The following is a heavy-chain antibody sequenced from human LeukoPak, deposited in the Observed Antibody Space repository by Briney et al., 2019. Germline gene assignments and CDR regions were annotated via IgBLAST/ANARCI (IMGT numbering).Heavy chain of an antibody. D-gene: IGHD5-24*01. Sequence: ASVKVSCKASGYTFINYYIHRVRQAPGQGLEWMGLIGPSEGNTNYAQKFQGRVTMARDTSTSTVYMELSSLRSDDTGVYYCARVRDGYNDAYDMWGQGTVVTVPS. CDR3: ARVRDGYNDAYDM. J-gene: IGHJ3*02. CDR2: IGPSEGNT. CDR1: GYTFINYY. V-gene: IGHV1-46*01.